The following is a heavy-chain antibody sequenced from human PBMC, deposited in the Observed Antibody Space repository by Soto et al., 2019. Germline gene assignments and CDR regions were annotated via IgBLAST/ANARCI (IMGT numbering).Heavy chain of an antibody. CDR3: ERHAVQDIVVVPAATTDYYYYYGMDV. D-gene: IGHD2-2*01. CDR1: GYSFTSYW. CDR2: IYPGDSDT. Sequence: GESLKISCKGSGYSFTSYWIGWVRQMPGKGLEWMGIIYPGDSDTRYSPSFQGQVTISADKSISTAYLQWSSLKASDTAMYYCERHAVQDIVVVPAATTDYYYYYGMDVWGQGTTVTVSS. J-gene: IGHJ6*02. V-gene: IGHV5-51*01.